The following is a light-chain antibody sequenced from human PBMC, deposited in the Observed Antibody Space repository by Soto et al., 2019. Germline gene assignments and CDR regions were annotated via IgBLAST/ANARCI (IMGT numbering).Light chain of an antibody. V-gene: IGKV1-33*01. Sequence: DIQMTQSPSSLSASVGDRVTITCQASQDITNYLNWYQHKAGRAPKLLVFDASTLETGVPSRFSGSGSGTHFTFTISSLQPEDFATYYCQQYDSLPLTFAGGTRLEIK. CDR1: QDITNY. CDR2: DAS. J-gene: IGKJ4*01. CDR3: QQYDSLPLT.